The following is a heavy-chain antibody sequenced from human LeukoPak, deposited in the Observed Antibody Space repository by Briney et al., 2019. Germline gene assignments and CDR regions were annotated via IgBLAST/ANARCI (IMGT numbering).Heavy chain of an antibody. D-gene: IGHD2-8*01. CDR1: GFTFSSYW. Sequence: GGSLRLSCAVSGFTFSSYWMNWDRQAPGKGLEWVANIKQDGSEKNYVDSVKGRFTISRDNAKSSLFLQMNDLRAEDTAVYYCAKGGRGNGEVYWGQGTLVTVSS. J-gene: IGHJ4*02. V-gene: IGHV3-7*01. CDR3: AKGGRGNGEVY. CDR2: IKQDGSEK.